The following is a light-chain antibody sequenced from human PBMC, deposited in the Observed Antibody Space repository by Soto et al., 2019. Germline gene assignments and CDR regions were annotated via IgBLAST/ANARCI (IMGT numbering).Light chain of an antibody. J-gene: IGKJ4*01. V-gene: IGKV3-20*01. CDR2: GAS. CDR1: QSVSSSF. CDR3: QQYGSSPLT. Sequence: PGERATLSCRASQSVSSSFLAWYQQKPGQAPGLLIYGASSRATGIPDRFSGSGSGTDFNLTISRLEPEDVAVYYCQQYGSSPLTFGGGTKVEIK.